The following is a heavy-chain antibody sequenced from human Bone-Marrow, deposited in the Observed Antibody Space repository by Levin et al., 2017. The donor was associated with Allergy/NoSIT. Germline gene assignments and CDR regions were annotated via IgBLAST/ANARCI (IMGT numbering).Heavy chain of an antibody. CDR1: GDFISYYY. Sequence: SETLSLTCTVSGDFISYYYWNWIRQPPGKGLEWIGYIFHDGSTDYNPSLTSRVTISIDTSKNRFSLNLSSVTAADTAVYYCARDMGGVRWHFDAFDMWGQGTVVTVSS. V-gene: IGHV4-59*01. D-gene: IGHD1-26*01. CDR3: ARDMGGVRWHFDAFDM. CDR2: IFHDGST. J-gene: IGHJ3*02.